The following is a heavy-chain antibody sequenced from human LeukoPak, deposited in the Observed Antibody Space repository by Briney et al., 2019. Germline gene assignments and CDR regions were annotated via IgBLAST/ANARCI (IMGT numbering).Heavy chain of an antibody. D-gene: IGHD3-22*01. CDR2: IYYSGST. Sequence: SETLSLTCTVSGGSISSYYWSWIRQPPGKGLEWIGDIYYSGSTNYNPSLKSRVTISVNTSKNQFSLKLSSVTAADTAVYYCGTDGGGHRRVYYCFDPWGERTVVTVPS. CDR1: GGSISSYY. V-gene: IGHV4-59*01. J-gene: IGHJ5*02. CDR3: GTDGGGHRRVYYCFDP.